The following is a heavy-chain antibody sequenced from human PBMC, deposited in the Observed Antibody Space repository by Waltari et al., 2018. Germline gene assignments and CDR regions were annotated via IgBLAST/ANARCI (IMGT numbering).Heavy chain of an antibody. V-gene: IGHV3-48*03. D-gene: IGHD3-10*01. Sequence: EQVVESGGGLVQPGGSLRLSCVGPGFAFSMYEMSWVRQAPGKGLEWVSYINSIGTTIYDADSVKGRFTTSRDDAKNSLYLQMNSLRVEDTAIYYCVRDGGVPGLDVWGRGTTVTVSS. CDR3: VRDGGVPGLDV. CDR2: INSIGTTI. J-gene: IGHJ6*04. CDR1: GFAFSMYE.